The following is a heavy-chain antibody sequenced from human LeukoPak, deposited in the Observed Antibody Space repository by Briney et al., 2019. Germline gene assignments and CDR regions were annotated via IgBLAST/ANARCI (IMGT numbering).Heavy chain of an antibody. J-gene: IGHJ4*02. CDR2: INTDGTTT. V-gene: IGHV3-74*01. D-gene: IGHD2-15*01. CDR3: TRDYCTGGSCFSGPGY. CDR1: GFTFSSYW. Sequence: PGGSLRLSCAASGFTFSSYWMYWARRVPGKGLVWVSRINTDGTTTNYADSVQGRFTASRDNAKSTLYLQMNSLRAEDTAVYFCTRDYCTGGSCFSGPGYWGQGTLVTVSS.